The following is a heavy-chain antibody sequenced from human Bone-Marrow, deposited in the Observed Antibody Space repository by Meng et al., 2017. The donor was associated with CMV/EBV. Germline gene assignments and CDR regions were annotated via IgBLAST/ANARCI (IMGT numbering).Heavy chain of an antibody. J-gene: IGHJ4*02. D-gene: IGHD3-3*01. CDR3: AHSPPSIFGVVIGYFDY. CDR1: GFSLRTSGVG. CDR2: IYWYDDK. Sequence: ITLKGSGPLLLKPTQTLTLTCTLSGFSLRTSGVGVGWIRQPPGKAMEWLALIYWYDDKSYSPSLKRRLTITKDTSKNQVVLTMTNMDPVDTATYYCAHSPPSIFGVVIGYFDYWGQGTLVTVSS. V-gene: IGHV2-5*01.